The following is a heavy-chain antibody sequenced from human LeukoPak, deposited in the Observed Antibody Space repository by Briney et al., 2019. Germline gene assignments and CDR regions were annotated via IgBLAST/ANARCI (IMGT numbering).Heavy chain of an antibody. CDR3: ARSGVSGSYYVPAFDI. Sequence: SGTLSLTCAVSGGSISSSNWWSWVRQPPGKGLEWIGEIYHSGSTNYNPSLKSRVTISVDKSKNQFSLKLSSVTAADTAVYYCARSGVSGSYYVPAFDIWGQGTMVTVSS. CDR1: GGSISSSNW. J-gene: IGHJ3*02. D-gene: IGHD1-26*01. CDR2: IYHSGST. V-gene: IGHV4-4*02.